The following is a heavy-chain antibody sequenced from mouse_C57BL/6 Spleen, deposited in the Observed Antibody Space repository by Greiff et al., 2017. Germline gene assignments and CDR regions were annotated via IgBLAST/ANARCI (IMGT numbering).Heavy chain of an antibody. Sequence: EVQRVESEGGLVQPGSSMKLSCTASGFTFSDYYMAWVRQVPEKGLEWVANINYDGSSTYYLDSLKSRFIISRDKAKNILYLQMSSLKSEDTATDYCSRALYDYDGGFAYWGQGTLVTVSA. CDR3: SRALYDYDGGFAY. CDR2: INYDGSST. J-gene: IGHJ3*01. V-gene: IGHV5-16*01. CDR1: GFTFSDYY. D-gene: IGHD2-4*01.